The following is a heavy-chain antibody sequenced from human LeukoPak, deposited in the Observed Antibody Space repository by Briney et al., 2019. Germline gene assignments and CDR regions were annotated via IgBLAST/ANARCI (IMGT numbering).Heavy chain of an antibody. Sequence: KPGGSLRLSCAASGFTFSSYSMNWVRQAPGEGLEWVSSISSSGSFIYYADSVKGRFTISRDNARNSLFLQMNSLRAEDTAVYYCARDLRYCSSASCSENGAFDIWGQGTMVTVSS. CDR3: ARDLRYCSSASCSENGAFDI. CDR2: ISSSGSFI. D-gene: IGHD2-2*01. CDR1: GFTFSSYS. J-gene: IGHJ3*02. V-gene: IGHV3-21*01.